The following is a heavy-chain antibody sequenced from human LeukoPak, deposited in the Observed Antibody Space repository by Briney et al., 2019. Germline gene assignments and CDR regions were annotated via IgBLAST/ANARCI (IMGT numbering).Heavy chain of an antibody. D-gene: IGHD3-22*01. CDR2: ISHDGSNI. CDR1: GFTFYSYG. V-gene: IGHV3-30*18. Sequence: GGSLRLSCVASGFTFYSYGMHWVRQAPGKGLEWVAVISHDGSNIHYGDSVKGRFTISRDNSKNTLYLQMNSLRAEDTAVYHCAKDPYRVIVATGNYLDPWGQGTLVTVSS. J-gene: IGHJ5*02. CDR3: AKDPYRVIVATGNYLDP.